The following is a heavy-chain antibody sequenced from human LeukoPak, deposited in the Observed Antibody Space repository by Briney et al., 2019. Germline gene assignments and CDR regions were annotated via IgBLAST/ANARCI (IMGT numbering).Heavy chain of an antibody. Sequence: GGSLRLSCAASGFTFRSYWMHWVRQAPGKGLVWVSRINSDGSSTTYADSVKGRFTIYRDNAKNTLYLQMNSLRAEDTAVYYCARSIAAATNLLDYWGQGTLVTVSS. V-gene: IGHV3-74*03. CDR2: INSDGSST. J-gene: IGHJ4*02. CDR1: GFTFRSYW. CDR3: ARSIAAATNLLDY. D-gene: IGHD6-13*01.